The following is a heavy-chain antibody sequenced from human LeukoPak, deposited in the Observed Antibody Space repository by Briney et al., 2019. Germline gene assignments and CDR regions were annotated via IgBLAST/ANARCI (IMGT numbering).Heavy chain of an antibody. V-gene: IGHV4-39*07. CDR3: ARVPQYYYYYMDV. CDR2: INYSGST. J-gene: IGHJ6*03. Sequence: SETLSLTCTVSGGSISSSDYYWAWIRQPPGKGLEWIGSINYSGSTYYNPSLKSRVTISVDTSRNQFSLKLSSVTAADTAVYYCARVPQYYYYYMDVWGKGTTVTVSS. CDR1: GGSISSSDYY.